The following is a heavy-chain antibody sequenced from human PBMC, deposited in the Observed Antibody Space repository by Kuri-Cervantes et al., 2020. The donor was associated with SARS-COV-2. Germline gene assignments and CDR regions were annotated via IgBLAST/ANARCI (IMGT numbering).Heavy chain of an antibody. V-gene: IGHV3-21*01. CDR2: ISSSSSYI. J-gene: IGHJ4*02. Sequence: LSLTCAASGSTFSSYSMNWVRQAPGKGLEWVSSISSSSSYIYYADSVKGRFTISRDNAKNSLYLQMNSLRAEDTAVYYCARPAETGTRFDYWGQGTLVTVSS. D-gene: IGHD1-1*01. CDR3: ARPAETGTRFDY. CDR1: GSTFSSYS.